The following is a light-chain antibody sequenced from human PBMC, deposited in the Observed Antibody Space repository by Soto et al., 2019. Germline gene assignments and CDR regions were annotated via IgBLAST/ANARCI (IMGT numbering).Light chain of an antibody. Sequence: QSVLTQPASVSGSPGQSITISCTGTSSNVGSYKLVSWYQQHPGKAPKLMIFEVNKRPSGVSNRFSGSKSGNTASLTISGLKVEDEADYYCCLSGGSPTYIFGPAPKVTVL. CDR1: SSNVGSYKL. CDR2: EVN. J-gene: IGLJ1*01. V-gene: IGLV2-23*02. CDR3: CLSGGSPTYI.